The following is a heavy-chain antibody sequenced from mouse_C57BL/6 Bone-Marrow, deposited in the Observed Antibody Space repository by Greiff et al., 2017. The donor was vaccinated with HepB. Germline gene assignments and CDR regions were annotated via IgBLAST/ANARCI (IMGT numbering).Heavy chain of an antibody. V-gene: IGHV5-4*01. D-gene: IGHD1-1*01. CDR2: ISDGGSYT. CDR1: GFTFSSYA. J-gene: IGHJ1*03. Sequence: EVKLMESGGGLVKPGGSLKLSCAASGFTFSSYAMSWVRQTPEKRLEWVATISDGGSYTYYPDNVKGRFTISRDNAKNNLYLQMSHLKSEDTAMYYCAREGSYGSGYFDVWGTGTTVTVSS. CDR3: AREGSYGSGYFDV.